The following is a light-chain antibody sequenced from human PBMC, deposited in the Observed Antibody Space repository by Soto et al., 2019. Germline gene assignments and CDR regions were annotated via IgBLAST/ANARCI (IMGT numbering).Light chain of an antibody. J-gene: IGLJ7*01. CDR1: YSNIGSNT. CDR3: AAWDDNLNGLV. V-gene: IGLV1-44*01. CDR2: STD. Sequence: QSVLTQPPSASGTPGQRVTISCSGSYSNIGSNTVNWYQHLPGTAPKLLIYSTDQRPSGVPDRFSCSKSGTSASLAISGLQSDDEADYYCAAWDDNLNGLVFGGGTQLTVL.